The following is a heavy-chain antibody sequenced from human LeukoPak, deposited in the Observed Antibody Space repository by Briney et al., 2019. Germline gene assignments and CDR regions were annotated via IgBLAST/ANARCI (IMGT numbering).Heavy chain of an antibody. CDR1: RFTFSNYW. CDR3: ARVTAVAGTSVGVDA. Sequence: GGSLRLSCAASRFTFSNYWMHWVRQTPGKGLVWVSRINSDASVTTYADSVKGRFTISRDNAKNTLYLQMNSLRAEDTAVYYCARVTAVAGTSVGVDAWGQGILVTVS. V-gene: IGHV3-74*01. D-gene: IGHD6-19*01. CDR2: INSDASVT. J-gene: IGHJ4*02.